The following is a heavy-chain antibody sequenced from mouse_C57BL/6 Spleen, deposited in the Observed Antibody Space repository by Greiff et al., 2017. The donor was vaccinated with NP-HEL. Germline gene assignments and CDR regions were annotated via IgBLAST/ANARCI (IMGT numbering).Heavy chain of an antibody. V-gene: IGHV5-17*01. D-gene: IGHD4-1*01. CDR2: ISSGSSTI. J-gene: IGHJ4*01. CDR1: GFTFSDYG. Sequence: EVQLQESGGGLVKPGGSLKLSCAASGFTFSDYGMHWVRQAPEKGLEWVAYISSGSSTIYYAATVQGRFTISRDNAKNTLFLQMTSLRSEDTAMYYCARGGRTGTGAMDYWGQGTSVTVSS. CDR3: ARGGRTGTGAMDY.